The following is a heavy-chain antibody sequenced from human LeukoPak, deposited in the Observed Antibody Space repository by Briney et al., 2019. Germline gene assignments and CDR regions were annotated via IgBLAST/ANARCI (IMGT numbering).Heavy chain of an antibody. CDR3: ARDGTGDSYGNWFDP. D-gene: IGHD7-27*01. J-gene: IGHJ5*02. CDR2: INPNSGGT. V-gene: IGHV1-2*02. Sequence: GASVKVSCKASGYTFTGYYMHWVRQAPGQGLEWMGWINPNSGGTNYAQKFQGRVTMTRDTSISTAYMELSRLRSDDTAVYYCARDGTGDSYGNWFDPWGQGTLVTVSS. CDR1: GYTFTGYY.